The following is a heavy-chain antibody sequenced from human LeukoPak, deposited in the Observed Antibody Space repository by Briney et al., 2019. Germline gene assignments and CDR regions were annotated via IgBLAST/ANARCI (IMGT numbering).Heavy chain of an antibody. CDR3: ARSKYCTNGVCYNGAGAFDI. Sequence: ASVKVSCKASGYTFTVYYMHWVRQAPGQGLEWMGWINPNRCGTNYAQKFQGRVTMTRDTSISTAYMELSRLRSDDTAVYYCARSKYCTNGVCYNGAGAFDIWGQGTMVTVSS. CDR2: INPNRCGT. J-gene: IGHJ3*02. D-gene: IGHD2-8*01. CDR1: GYTFTVYY. V-gene: IGHV1-2*02.